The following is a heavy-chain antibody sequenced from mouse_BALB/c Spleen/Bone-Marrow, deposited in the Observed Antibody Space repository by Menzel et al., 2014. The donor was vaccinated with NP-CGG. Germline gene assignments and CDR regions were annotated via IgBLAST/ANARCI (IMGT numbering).Heavy chain of an antibody. CDR3: ARVNPWYFDV. D-gene: IGHD2-2*01. V-gene: IGHV14-3*02. Sequence: VQLQQSGAELVKPGASVKLSCTASGFNIKDTYIHWVMQRPEQGLAWIGRIDPASGDTKFDPKFQGKATITADTSSNPAYRQVTSLTSEDTAVYYCARVNPWYFDVWGAGTTVTVSS. J-gene: IGHJ1*01. CDR1: GFNIKDTY. CDR2: IDPASGDT.